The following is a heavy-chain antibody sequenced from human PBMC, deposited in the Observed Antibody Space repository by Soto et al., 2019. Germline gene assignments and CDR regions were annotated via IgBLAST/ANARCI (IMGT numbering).Heavy chain of an antibody. CDR2: ISAYNGNT. CDR1: GYSFTSYG. J-gene: IGHJ4*02. D-gene: IGHD6-13*01. V-gene: IGHV1-18*01. CDR3: ARGVNFPIAAAIDY. Sequence: ASVKVSCKDSGYSFTSYGRSWVRQAPGQGLEWMGWISAYNGNTNYAQKLQGRVTMTTDTSTSTAYMELRSLRSDDTAVYYCARGVNFPIAAAIDYWGQGTLVTVSS.